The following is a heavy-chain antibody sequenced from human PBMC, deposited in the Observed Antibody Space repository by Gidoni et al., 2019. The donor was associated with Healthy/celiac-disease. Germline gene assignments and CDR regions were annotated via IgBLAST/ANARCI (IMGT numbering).Heavy chain of an antibody. J-gene: IGHJ4*02. CDR3: ARGEMATVFRY. D-gene: IGHD4-4*01. V-gene: IGHV4-39*07. Sequence: SLKSRVTISVDTSKNQFSLKLSSVTAADTAVYYCARGEMATVFRYWGQGTLVTVSS.